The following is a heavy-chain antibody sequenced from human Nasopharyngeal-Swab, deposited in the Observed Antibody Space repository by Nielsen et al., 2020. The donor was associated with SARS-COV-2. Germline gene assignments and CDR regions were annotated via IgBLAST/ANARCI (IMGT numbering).Heavy chain of an antibody. V-gene: IGHV4-31*09. Sequence: SETLSLTCTVSGGSISSGGYYWSWIRQHPGKGLEWIGYIYYSGSTYYNPSLKSRVTISVDKSKNQFSLKLSSVTVADTAVYYCAAYCSSTSCYMAIDYWGQGTLVTVSS. CDR2: IYYSGST. CDR3: AAYCSSTSCYMAIDY. CDR1: GGSISSGGYY. D-gene: IGHD2-2*02. J-gene: IGHJ4*02.